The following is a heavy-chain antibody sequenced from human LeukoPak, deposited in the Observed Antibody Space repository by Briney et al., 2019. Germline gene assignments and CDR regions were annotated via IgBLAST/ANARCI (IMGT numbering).Heavy chain of an antibody. J-gene: IGHJ5*02. V-gene: IGHV4-34*09. D-gene: IGHD4-4*01. CDR2: IYYSGST. CDR1: GGSFSGYY. CDR3: ARDKGAMTTVTTNWFDP. Sequence: SETLSLTCAVYGGSFSGYYWSWIRQPPGKGLEWIGYIYYSGSTYYNPSLKSRVTISVDTSKNQFSLRLSSVTAADTAVYYCARDKGAMTTVTTNWFDPWGQGTLVTVSS.